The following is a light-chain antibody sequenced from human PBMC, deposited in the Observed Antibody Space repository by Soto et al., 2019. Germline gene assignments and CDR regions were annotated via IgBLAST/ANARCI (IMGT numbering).Light chain of an antibody. Sequence: DIVMTQSPDSLAVSLGERATINCKSSQSVLYSANNENYLAWYQQKPGQPPKLLIYWASTRESGVPDRFSGSGSGTDFTLTISSLQAEDVAVYYCHQYASPPWTFGQGTKVEI. J-gene: IGKJ1*01. CDR1: QSVLYSANNENY. CDR3: HQYASPPWT. V-gene: IGKV4-1*01. CDR2: WAS.